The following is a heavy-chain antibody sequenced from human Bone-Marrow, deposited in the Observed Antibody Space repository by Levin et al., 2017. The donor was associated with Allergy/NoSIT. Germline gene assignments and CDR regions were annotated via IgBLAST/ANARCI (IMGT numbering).Heavy chain of an antibody. CDR2: ISAYNGNT. Sequence: ASVKVSCKASGYTFTSYGISWVRQAPGQGLEWMGWISAYNGNTNYAQKLQGRVTMTTDTSTSTAYMELRSLRSDDTAVYYCARDGPKDYYDSSGYYLYFDYWGQRTLVTVSS. J-gene: IGHJ4*02. CDR3: ARDGPKDYYDSSGYYLYFDY. D-gene: IGHD3-22*01. CDR1: GYTFTSYG. V-gene: IGHV1-18*01.